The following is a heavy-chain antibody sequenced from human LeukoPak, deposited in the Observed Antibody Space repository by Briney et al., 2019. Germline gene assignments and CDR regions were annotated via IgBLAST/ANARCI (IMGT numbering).Heavy chain of an antibody. CDR2: ISSSGGGI. CDR3: PRAVGANA. J-gene: IGHJ5*02. D-gene: IGHD1-26*01. V-gene: IGHV3-48*03. Sequence: GGSLRLSCAASGFTFSSYSFHWVRQAPGKGLEWVSYISSSGGGIYYADSVKGRFTISRDNAKNSLYLQMNSLRAEDTAVYYCPRAVGANAWGQGTLVTVSS. CDR1: GFTFSSYS.